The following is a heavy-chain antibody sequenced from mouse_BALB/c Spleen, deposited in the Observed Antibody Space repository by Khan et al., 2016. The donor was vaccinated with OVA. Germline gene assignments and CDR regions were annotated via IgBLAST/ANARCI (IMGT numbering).Heavy chain of an antibody. CDR3: ASGGKFAY. Sequence: QVQLQQSGAELVRPGVSVKISCKGTGYTFTDYAMHWVKQSHAKSLEWIGVISTYYGDVDYSQKFKGKATMTVDRSSSTAYMELARLTSEDSAIYSCASGGKFAYWGQGTLVTVSA. CDR1: GYTFTDYA. D-gene: IGHD1-1*02. V-gene: IGHV1S137*01. J-gene: IGHJ3*01. CDR2: ISTYYGDV.